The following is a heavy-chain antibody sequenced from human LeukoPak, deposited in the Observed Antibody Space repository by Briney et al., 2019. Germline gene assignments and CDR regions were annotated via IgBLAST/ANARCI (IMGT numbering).Heavy chain of an antibody. J-gene: IGHJ6*03. D-gene: IGHD3-3*01. V-gene: IGHV4-39*01. CDR3: ARLYYDFWSGHYYYYMDV. CDR1: GGSISSSTYY. Sequence: SETLSLTCTVSGGSISSSTYYWGWIRQPPGKGLEWIGSISYSGSSYYNPSLKSRVTISVDTSKNQFSLKVSSVTAADTAVYYCARLYYDFWSGHYYYYMDVWGKGTTVTVSS. CDR2: ISYSGSS.